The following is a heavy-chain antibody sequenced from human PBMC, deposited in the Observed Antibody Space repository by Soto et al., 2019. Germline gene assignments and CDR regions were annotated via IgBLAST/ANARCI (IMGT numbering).Heavy chain of an antibody. Sequence: QLQLQESGPGLVKPSETLSLTCNVSGGSISSSSYYWGWIRQPPGKGLEWIGSIYYSGSTYYNTSLKSRVTISVDTSKSKFSLKLSSVTAADTDVYYCARQRITMTSDAFDIWGQGTMVTVSS. V-gene: IGHV4-39*01. CDR2: IYYSGST. CDR1: GGSISSSSYY. J-gene: IGHJ3*02. D-gene: IGHD3-22*01. CDR3: ARQRITMTSDAFDI.